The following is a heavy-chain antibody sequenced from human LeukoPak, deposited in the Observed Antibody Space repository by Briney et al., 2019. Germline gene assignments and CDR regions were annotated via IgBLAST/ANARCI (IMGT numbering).Heavy chain of an antibody. J-gene: IGHJ6*02. CDR3: AREARLASAAGLDV. D-gene: IGHD5-12*01. CDR2: LYGSASI. CDR1: GGSISGYY. Sequence: SETLSLTCTVSGGSISGYYWSWIRQPAGKGLEWIGRLYGSASIKYNPSLRSRLSLSGDTSENQFSLKLSSVTAADTAVYYCAREARLASAAGLDVWGQGTMVTVS. V-gene: IGHV4-4*07.